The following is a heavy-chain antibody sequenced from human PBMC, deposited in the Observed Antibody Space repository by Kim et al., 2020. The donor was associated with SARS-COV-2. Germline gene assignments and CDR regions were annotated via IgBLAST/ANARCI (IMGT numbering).Heavy chain of an antibody. Sequence: GGSLRLSCAASGFTFSSYGMHWVRQAPGKGLEWVAVIWYDGSNKYYADSVKGRFTISRDNSKNTLYLQMNSLRAEDTAVYYCVGGCSSTSCYTSFDYWGQGTLVTVSS. D-gene: IGHD2-2*02. V-gene: IGHV3-33*01. CDR2: IWYDGSNK. J-gene: IGHJ4*02. CDR3: VGGCSSTSCYTSFDY. CDR1: GFTFSSYG.